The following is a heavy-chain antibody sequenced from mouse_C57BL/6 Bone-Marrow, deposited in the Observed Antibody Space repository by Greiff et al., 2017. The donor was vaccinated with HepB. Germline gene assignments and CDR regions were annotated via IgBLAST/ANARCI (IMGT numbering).Heavy chain of an antibody. CDR1: GYTFTDYE. Sequence: QVQLQQSGAELVRPGASVTLSCKASGYTFTDYEMHWVKQTPVHGLEWIGAIDPETGGTAYNQKFKGKAKLTADKSSSTAYMELRSLTSEDSAVYYCTRSVLIYAMDYWGQGTSVTVSS. CDR2: IDPETGGT. V-gene: IGHV1-15*01. J-gene: IGHJ4*01. CDR3: TRSVLIYAMDY.